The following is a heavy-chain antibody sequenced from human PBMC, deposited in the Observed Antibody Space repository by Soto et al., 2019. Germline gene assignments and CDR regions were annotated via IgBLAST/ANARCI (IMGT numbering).Heavy chain of an antibody. CDR2: IYYSGST. CDR1: GGSVSSGSYY. J-gene: IGHJ6*02. Sequence: SETLSLTCTVSGGSVSSGSYYWSWIRQPPGKGLEWIGYIYYSGSTNYNPSLKSRVTISVDTSKNQFSLKLSSVTAADTAVYYCARDSSIAARHLDYYYYGMDVWGQGTTVTVSS. CDR3: ARDSSIAARHLDYYYYGMDV. V-gene: IGHV4-61*01. D-gene: IGHD6-6*01.